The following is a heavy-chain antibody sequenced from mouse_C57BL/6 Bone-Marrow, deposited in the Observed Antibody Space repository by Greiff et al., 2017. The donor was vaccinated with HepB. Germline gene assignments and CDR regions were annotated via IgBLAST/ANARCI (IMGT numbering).Heavy chain of an antibody. Sequence: QVQLKESGAELARPGASVKLSCKASGYTFTSYGISWVKQRTGQGLEWIGEIYPRSGNTYYNEKFKGKATLTADKSSSTAYMELRSLTSEDSAVYFWARSAPFAYWGQGTLVTVSA. CDR3: ARSAPFAY. V-gene: IGHV1-81*01. CDR1: GYTFTSYG. J-gene: IGHJ3*01. CDR2: IYPRSGNT.